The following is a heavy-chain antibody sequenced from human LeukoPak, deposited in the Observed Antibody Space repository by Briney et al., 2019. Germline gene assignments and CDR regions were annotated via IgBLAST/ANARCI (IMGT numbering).Heavy chain of an antibody. CDR3: ASPKLGYCSGGSCYDRFWFDP. CDR2: INHSGST. J-gene: IGHJ5*02. D-gene: IGHD2-15*01. Sequence: SETLSLTCAVYGGSFSGYYWSWIRQPPGKGLEWIGEINHSGSTNYNPSLKSRVTISVDTSKNQFSLKVSSVTAADTAVYYCASPKLGYCSGGSCYDRFWFDPWGQGTLVTVSS. CDR1: GGSFSGYY. V-gene: IGHV4-34*01.